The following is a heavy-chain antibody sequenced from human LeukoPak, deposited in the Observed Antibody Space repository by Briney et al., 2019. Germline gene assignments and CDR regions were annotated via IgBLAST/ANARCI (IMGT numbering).Heavy chain of an antibody. CDR3: AKGREAYSGSYTPFDS. D-gene: IGHD1-26*01. Sequence: GGSLRLSCAASGFTLSTYAMNWVRQAAGKGLECVSTISGSGKDTYYADSVKGRFTISRDSSKNRLYLQMNSLTAQDTAVYYCAKGREAYSGSYTPFDSWGQGTLVTVSS. CDR2: ISGSGKDT. CDR1: GFTLSTYA. V-gene: IGHV3-23*01. J-gene: IGHJ4*02.